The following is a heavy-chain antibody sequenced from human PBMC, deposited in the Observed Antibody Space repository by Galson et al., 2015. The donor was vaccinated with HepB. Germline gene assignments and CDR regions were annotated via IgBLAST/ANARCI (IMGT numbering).Heavy chain of an antibody. D-gene: IGHD3-22*01. V-gene: IGHV4-61*08. Sequence: QVQLQESGPGLVKPSETLSLTCTVSGGSVSSSANSWSWIRQPPGKGLEWIAYIFYSGGTRYKPSLKSRVTISVDTSKNQFSLRLRSVTAADTAVYYCARVLIDQDAFDIWGQGTMVTVSS. CDR2: IFYSGGT. CDR1: GGSVSSSANS. J-gene: IGHJ3*02. CDR3: ARVLIDQDAFDI.